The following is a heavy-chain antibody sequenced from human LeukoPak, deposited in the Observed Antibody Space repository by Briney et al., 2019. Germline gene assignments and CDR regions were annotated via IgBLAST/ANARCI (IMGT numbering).Heavy chain of an antibody. CDR1: CGSISSYY. V-gene: IGHV4-59*08. CDR3: ARRGQWGHFDY. Sequence: SETLSLTCTASCGSISSYYWSWLRQPPGKGLEWIGYIYYSANTNYNPSLKSRVTISVDTSKNQFSLKLSSVTAADTAVHYCARRGQWGHFDYWGQGTLVTVSS. J-gene: IGHJ4*02. D-gene: IGHD2-8*01. CDR2: IYYSANT.